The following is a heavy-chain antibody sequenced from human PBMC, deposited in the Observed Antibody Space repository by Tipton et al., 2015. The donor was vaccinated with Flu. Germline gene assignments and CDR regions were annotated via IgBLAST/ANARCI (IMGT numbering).Heavy chain of an antibody. CDR2: IYYSGST. CDR1: GDSIGYPYY. CDR3: ARDQGFGGGLSYDYYVLDV. J-gene: IGHJ6*02. V-gene: IGHV4-31*03. Sequence: TLSLTCSVSGDSIGYPYYWGWIRQHPGKGLEWIGDIYYSGSTYYNPSLTSRVTISVDTSRNQFSLRLNSVTAADTAVYYCARDQGFGGGLSYDYYVLDVWGQGTTVTVSS. D-gene: IGHD3-10*01.